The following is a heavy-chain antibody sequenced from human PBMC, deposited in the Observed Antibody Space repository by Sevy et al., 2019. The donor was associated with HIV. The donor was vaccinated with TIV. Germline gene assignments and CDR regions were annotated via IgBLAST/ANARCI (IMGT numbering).Heavy chain of an antibody. Sequence: GGSLRLSCAASGFTFSSYSMNWVRQAPGKGLEWASSISGSSTTIYYADSVKGRFTISRDNAKNSLYLQMNSLRAEDTAVYYCAREGGYSDQGMDVWGQGTTVTVSS. J-gene: IGHJ6*02. CDR3: AREGGYSDQGMDV. V-gene: IGHV3-48*01. CDR2: ISGSSTTI. CDR1: GFTFSSYS. D-gene: IGHD5-12*01.